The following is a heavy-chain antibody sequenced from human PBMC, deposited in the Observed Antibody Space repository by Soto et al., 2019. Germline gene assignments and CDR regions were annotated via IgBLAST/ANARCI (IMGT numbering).Heavy chain of an antibody. J-gene: IGHJ4*02. CDR2: IQSKTYGETT. CDR3: TSELIVLVPSSSLAGY. V-gene: IGHV3-15*07. D-gene: IGHD2-21*01. CDR1: GFSFDNAW. Sequence: EVQLVESGGGLVKPGESVRLSCAASGFSFDNAWMNWVRQAPGKGLEWVGRIQSKTYGETTDYAAPVKGRFTISRDDSKHTLYLQMNSLKAEDSAVYYCTSELIVLVPSSSLAGYLGQGTLVTVSS.